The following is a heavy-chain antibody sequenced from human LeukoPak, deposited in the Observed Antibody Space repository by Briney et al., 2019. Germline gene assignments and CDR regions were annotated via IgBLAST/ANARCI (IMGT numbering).Heavy chain of an antibody. CDR1: GGSFSSYY. Sequence: SETLSLTCAVYGGSFSSYYWSWLRQPPGKGLEWIGYIYYSGSTNYNPSLKSRVTISVDTSKNQFSLKLSSVTAADTAVYYCARGGVVPGLDYWGQGTLVTVSS. J-gene: IGHJ4*02. CDR3: ARGGVVPGLDY. D-gene: IGHD2-2*01. CDR2: IYYSGST. V-gene: IGHV4-59*01.